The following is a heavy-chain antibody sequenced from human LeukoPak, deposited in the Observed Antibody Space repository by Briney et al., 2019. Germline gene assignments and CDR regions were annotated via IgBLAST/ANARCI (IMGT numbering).Heavy chain of an antibody. Sequence: SETLSLTCTVSGGSISSYYWSWLRQPPGKGLEWIGYIYYSGSTNYNPSLKSRVNISVDTSKNQFSLKLSSVTAADTAVYYCASAVAGSRNYYFDYWGQGTLVTVSS. CDR1: GGSISSYY. CDR2: IYYSGST. V-gene: IGHV4-59*01. CDR3: ASAVAGSRNYYFDY. D-gene: IGHD6-19*01. J-gene: IGHJ4*02.